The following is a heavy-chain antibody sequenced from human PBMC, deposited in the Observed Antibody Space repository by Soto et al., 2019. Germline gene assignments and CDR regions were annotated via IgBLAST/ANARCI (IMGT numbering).Heavy chain of an antibody. J-gene: IGHJ3*02. CDR3: ARDIVVVPAATGAFDI. V-gene: IGHV3-53*01. D-gene: IGHD2-2*01. CDR2: IYSGGST. Sequence: EVQLVESGGGLIQPGGSLRLSCAASGFTVSSHYMSWVRQAPGKGLEWVSVIYSGGSTYYADSVKGRCTISRDNSKNTLYLQMNSLRSEDTAVYYCARDIVVVPAATGAFDIWGQGTMVTVSS. CDR1: GFTVSSHY.